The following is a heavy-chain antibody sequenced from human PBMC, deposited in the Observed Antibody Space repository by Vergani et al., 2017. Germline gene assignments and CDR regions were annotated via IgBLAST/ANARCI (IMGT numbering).Heavy chain of an antibody. CDR1: GFTFSDYY. Sequence: QVQLVESGGGLVKPGGSLRLSCAASGFTFSDYYMSWIRQAPGKGLEWVSYISSSSSYIYYADSVKGRFTISRDNAKNSLYLQMNSLRAEDTAVYYCAKTREYSGYANDAFDIWGQGTMVTVSS. D-gene: IGHD5-12*01. J-gene: IGHJ3*02. CDR2: ISSSSSYI. CDR3: AKTREYSGYANDAFDI. V-gene: IGHV3-11*05.